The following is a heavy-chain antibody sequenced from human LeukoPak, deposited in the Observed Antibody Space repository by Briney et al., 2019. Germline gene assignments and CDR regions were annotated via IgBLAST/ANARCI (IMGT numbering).Heavy chain of an antibody. V-gene: IGHV4-34*01. CDR2: INHSGST. J-gene: IGHJ4*02. CDR1: GGSFSGYY. Sequence: SETLSLTCAVYGGSFSGYYWSWLRQPPGKGLEWIGEINHSGSTNYNPSLKSRVTISVDTSKNQFSLKLSSVTAADTAVYYCARGRRRGVVVPAAKSGLDYWGQGTLVTVSS. CDR3: ARGRRRGVVVPAAKSGLDY. D-gene: IGHD2-2*01.